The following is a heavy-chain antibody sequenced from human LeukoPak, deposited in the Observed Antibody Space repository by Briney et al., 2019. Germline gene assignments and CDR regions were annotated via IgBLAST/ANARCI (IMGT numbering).Heavy chain of an antibody. CDR3: ARERQYDMDV. V-gene: IGHV3-23*01. J-gene: IGHJ6*02. Sequence: GGSLRLSCAASGFTFSNCAMSGVRQAPGRGLEWVSAISGSGGSSYYADSVKSRFTISRDNSKNTLYLQMNSLRGEDMAVYYCARERQYDMDVWGQGTTVTVSS. CDR1: GFTFSNCA. CDR2: ISGSGGSS.